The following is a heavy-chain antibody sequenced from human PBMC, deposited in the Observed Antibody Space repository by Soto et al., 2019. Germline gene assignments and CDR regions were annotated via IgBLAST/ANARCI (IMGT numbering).Heavy chain of an antibody. Sequence: SETLSLTCTVSGGSISSSSYYWGWIRQPPGKGLEWIGSIYYSGSTYYNPSLKSRVTISVDTSKNQFSLKLSSVTAADTAVYYCARLGNYESRGGPDDYSGYWGQGTLVTVSS. D-gene: IGHD3-3*01. CDR2: IYYSGST. CDR1: GGSISSSSYY. CDR3: ARLGNYESRGGPDDYSGY. V-gene: IGHV4-39*01. J-gene: IGHJ4*02.